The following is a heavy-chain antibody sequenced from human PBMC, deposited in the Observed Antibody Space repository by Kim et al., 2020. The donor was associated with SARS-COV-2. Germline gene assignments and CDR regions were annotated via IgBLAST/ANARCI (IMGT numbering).Heavy chain of an antibody. V-gene: IGHV3-21*01. Sequence: GGSLRLSCAASGFTFSSYSMNWVRQAPGKGLEWVSSISSSSSYIYYADSVKGRFTISRDNAKNSLYLQMNSLRAEDTAVYYCAREGAFRGVVVVDSLDPWGQGTLATVSS. CDR2: ISSSSSYI. CDR1: GFTFSSYS. D-gene: IGHD2-15*01. J-gene: IGHJ5*02. CDR3: AREGAFRGVVVVDSLDP.